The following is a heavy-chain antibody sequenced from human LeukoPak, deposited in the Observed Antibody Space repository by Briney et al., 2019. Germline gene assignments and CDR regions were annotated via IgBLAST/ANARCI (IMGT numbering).Heavy chain of an antibody. Sequence: PSETLSPTCAVYGGSFSDYPWTWIRQPPGKRLEWIGQIRHGGTTKYNPSLNSRVTMSLDTSKNQFSLKLASVTAADTAVYYCARGAPGYWGQGTLVAVSS. CDR2: IRHGGTT. CDR3: ARGAPGY. V-gene: IGHV4-34*01. CDR1: GGSFSDYP. J-gene: IGHJ4*02.